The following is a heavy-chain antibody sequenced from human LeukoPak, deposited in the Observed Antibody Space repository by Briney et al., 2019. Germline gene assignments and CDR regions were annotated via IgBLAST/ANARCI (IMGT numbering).Heavy chain of an antibody. CDR3: ARFARGRAAGY. CDR2: ISAYNGNT. J-gene: IGHJ4*02. Sequence: ASVKVSCKASGYTFTSSGISWVRQAPGQGLEWMGWISAYNGNTKYAQKVQGRVTMTTDTSTSTAYMELRSLRSDDTAVYYCARFARGRAAGYWGQGTLVTVSS. CDR1: GYTFTSSG. D-gene: IGHD6-13*01. V-gene: IGHV1-18*01.